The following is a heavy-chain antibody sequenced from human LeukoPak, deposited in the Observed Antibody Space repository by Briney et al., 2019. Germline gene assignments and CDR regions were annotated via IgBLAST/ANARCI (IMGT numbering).Heavy chain of an antibody. Sequence: AETLSLTCTVSGDSISSFYWRWIRQPPGKGLEGIGYIYYSGSTNYNPSLKSRVTISGDTSKNQFPLKLSSVTAADTAVYYCARDCTGGDCSPLYGMDVWGQGTTVTVSS. J-gene: IGHJ6*02. D-gene: IGHD2-21*02. CDR2: IYYSGST. CDR1: GDSISSFY. CDR3: ARDCTGGDCSPLYGMDV. V-gene: IGHV4-59*01.